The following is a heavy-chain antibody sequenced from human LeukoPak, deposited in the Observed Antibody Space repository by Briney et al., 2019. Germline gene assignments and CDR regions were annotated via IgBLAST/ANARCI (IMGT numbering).Heavy chain of an antibody. CDR2: ITGSGSST. V-gene: IGHV3-23*01. D-gene: IGHD2-2*01. CDR3: ANPHCSSTSCYWFDP. Sequence: QPGGSLRLSCAASGFTFSSYAMTWVRQAPSKGLEWVSTITGSGSSTYYADSVKGRFTISRDNSKNTLYLQMNSLTAEDTAVYYCANPHCSSTSCYWFDPGGQGTLVTVS. J-gene: IGHJ5*02. CDR1: GFTFSSYA.